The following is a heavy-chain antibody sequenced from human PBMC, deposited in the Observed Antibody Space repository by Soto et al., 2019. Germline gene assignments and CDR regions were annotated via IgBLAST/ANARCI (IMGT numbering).Heavy chain of an antibody. D-gene: IGHD3-22*01. V-gene: IGHV1-18*01. CDR2: ISAYNGNT. J-gene: IGHJ5*01. CDR3: AREYQYDSSRNNRLDS. CDR1: GYTFTSYG. Sequence: GASVKVSCKASGYTFTSYGISWVRQAPGQGLEWMGWISAYNGNTNYAQKLQGRVTMTTDTSTSTAYMELRSLRSDDTAVYYCAREYQYDSSRNNRLDSWGQGTLDIVSS.